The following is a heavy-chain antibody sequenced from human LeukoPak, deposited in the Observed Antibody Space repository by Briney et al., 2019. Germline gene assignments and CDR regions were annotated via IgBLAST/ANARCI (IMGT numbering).Heavy chain of an antibody. V-gene: IGHV3-30*04. D-gene: IGHD2-15*01. CDR1: GFTFSSYA. Sequence: GGPLRLSCAASGFTFSSYAMHWVRQAPGKGLEWEAVISYDGSNKYYADSVKGRFTISRDNSKNTLYLQMNSLRAEDTAVYYCARASQGSCSGGSCHYYFDYWGQGTLVTVSS. CDR2: ISYDGSNK. J-gene: IGHJ4*02. CDR3: ARASQGSCSGGSCHYYFDY.